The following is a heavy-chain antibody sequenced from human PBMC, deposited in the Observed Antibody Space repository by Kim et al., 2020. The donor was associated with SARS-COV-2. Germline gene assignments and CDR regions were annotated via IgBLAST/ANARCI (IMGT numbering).Heavy chain of an antibody. Sequence: SVKVSCKASGGTFSSYAISWVRQAPGQGLEWMGGIIPIFGTANYAQKFQGRVTITADESTSTAYMELSSLRSEDTAVYYCARRDSSGWYSYYFDYWGQGTLVTVSS. V-gene: IGHV1-69*13. CDR2: IIPIFGTA. D-gene: IGHD6-19*01. CDR1: GGTFSSYA. J-gene: IGHJ4*02. CDR3: ARRDSSGWYSYYFDY.